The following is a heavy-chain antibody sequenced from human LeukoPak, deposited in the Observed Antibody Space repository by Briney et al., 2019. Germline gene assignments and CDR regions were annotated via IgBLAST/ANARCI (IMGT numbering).Heavy chain of an antibody. CDR2: IGIDSGNT. J-gene: IGHJ4*02. D-gene: IGHD5-24*01. CDR1: GFTFSDYS. Sequence: GGSLRLSCAASGFTFSDYSMNWVRQAPGKGLEWISYIGIDSGNTNYADSVKGRFTISGDKAKNSLYLQMNSLRVEDTAVYYCARVYKYPFDNGAKGTLVTVPS. CDR3: ARVYKYPFDN. V-gene: IGHV3-48*01.